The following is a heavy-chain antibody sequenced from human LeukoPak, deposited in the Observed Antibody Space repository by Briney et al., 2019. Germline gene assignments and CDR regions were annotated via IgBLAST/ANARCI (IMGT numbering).Heavy chain of an antibody. CDR1: GFTFSDFY. CDR3: ARDHNSGWFNADVLEYFQH. CDR2: ISTTGNTR. D-gene: IGHD6-19*01. V-gene: IGHV3-11*01. J-gene: IGHJ1*01. Sequence: GGSLRLSCAASGFTFSDFYMSWIRQTPEKGLEWISHISTTGNTRYYADSVIGRFSISRDNAKNSVYLQMNSLRAEDTAVYYCARDHNSGWFNADVLEYFQHWGQGTLVTVSS.